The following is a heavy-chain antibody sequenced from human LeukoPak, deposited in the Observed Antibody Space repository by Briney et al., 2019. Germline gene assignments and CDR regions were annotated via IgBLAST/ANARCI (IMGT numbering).Heavy chain of an antibody. CDR3: ARGYGDYYYYYMDV. V-gene: IGHV4-59*01. J-gene: IGHJ6*03. CDR1: GGSISSYY. D-gene: IGHD4-17*01. Sequence: SETLSLTCTVSGGSISSYYWSWIRQPPGKGLEWIGYIYYSGSTNYNPSLKSRVTIPVDTSKNQFSLKLSSVTAADTAVYYCARGYGDYYYYYMDVWGKGTTVTVSS. CDR2: IYYSGST.